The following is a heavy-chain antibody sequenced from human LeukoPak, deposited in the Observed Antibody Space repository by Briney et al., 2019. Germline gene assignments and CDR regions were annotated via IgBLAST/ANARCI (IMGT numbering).Heavy chain of an antibody. D-gene: IGHD3-22*01. Sequence: PGRSLRLSCAASGFTFSSYAMHWVRQAPGKGLEWVAVISYDGSNKYYADSVKGRFAISRDNSKNTLYLQMNSLRAEDTAVYYCARDPYDSSGYYLVYFQHWGQGTLVTVSS. V-gene: IGHV3-30*09. CDR2: ISYDGSNK. CDR3: ARDPYDSSGYYLVYFQH. J-gene: IGHJ1*01. CDR1: GFTFSSYA.